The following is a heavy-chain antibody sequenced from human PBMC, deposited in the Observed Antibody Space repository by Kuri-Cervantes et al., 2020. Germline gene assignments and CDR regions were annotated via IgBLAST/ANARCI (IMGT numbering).Heavy chain of an antibody. CDR3: AKSGGYGSGSYYYFDY. CDR1: GFTFSAHL. Sequence: GGSLRLSCAVSGFTFSAHLMSWVRQAPGKGLELVANINQDGTEKYCVDSVKGRFTISRDNSKNTLYLQMNSLRAEDTAVYYCAKSGGYGSGSYYYFDYWGQGTLVTVSS. J-gene: IGHJ4*02. D-gene: IGHD3-10*01. V-gene: IGHV3-7*01. CDR2: INQDGTEK.